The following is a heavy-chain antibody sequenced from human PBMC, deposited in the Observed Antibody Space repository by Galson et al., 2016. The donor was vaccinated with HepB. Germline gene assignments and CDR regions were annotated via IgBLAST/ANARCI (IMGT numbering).Heavy chain of an antibody. CDR1: GGSISSGGYY. J-gene: IGHJ4*02. CDR3: ASWGYSSSRYSDY. CDR2: IYYSGST. V-gene: IGHV4-31*03. Sequence: TLSLTCTVSGGSISSGGYYWSWIRQHPGKGLEWIGYIYYSGSTYYNPSLRSRATISADTSKNQFSLKLSSVTAADTAVYYCASWGYSSSRYSDYWGQGTLVTVSS. D-gene: IGHD6-13*01.